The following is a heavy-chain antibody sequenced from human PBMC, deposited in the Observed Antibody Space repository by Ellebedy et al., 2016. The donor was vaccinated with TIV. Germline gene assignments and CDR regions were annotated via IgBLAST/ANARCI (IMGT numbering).Heavy chain of an antibody. V-gene: IGHV3-74*01. CDR2: ISNTGGSK. CDR1: GFTFSTYS. D-gene: IGHD7-27*01. J-gene: IGHJ3*02. CDR3: TKRGVAWAAFDI. Sequence: GESLKISCAASGFTFSTYSMYWVRQAPGKGLVWVSRISNTGGSKTYADSVKGRFTISRDNANNTVDLQMNSLRAEDTAVYYCTKRGVAWAAFDIWGPGTLVTVSS.